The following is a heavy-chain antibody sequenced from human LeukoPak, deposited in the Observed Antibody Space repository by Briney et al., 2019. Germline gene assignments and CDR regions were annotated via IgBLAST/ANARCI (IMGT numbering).Heavy chain of an antibody. CDR3: ASELAGDMTSGGDY. Sequence: PSQTLSLTCTVSGGSISSGGYYWSWIRQPPGKGLEWIGYIYHSGSTYYNPSLKSRVTISVDRSKNQFSLKLSSVTAADTAVYYCASELAGDMTSGGDYWGQGTLVTVSS. V-gene: IGHV4-30-2*01. D-gene: IGHD7-27*01. J-gene: IGHJ4*02. CDR1: GGSISSGGYY. CDR2: IYHSGST.